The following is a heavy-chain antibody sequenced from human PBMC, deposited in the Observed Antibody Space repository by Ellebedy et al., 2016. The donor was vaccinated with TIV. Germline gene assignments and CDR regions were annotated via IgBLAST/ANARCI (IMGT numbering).Heavy chain of an antibody. CDR3: ARGLNGDREGWGWYFDL. J-gene: IGHJ2*01. D-gene: IGHD1-26*01. V-gene: IGHV3-23*01. CDR2: ISGSGGKT. CDR1: GFTFSNYA. Sequence: GESLKISCGASGFTFSNYAMSWVRQAPGKGLEWVSGISGSGGKTYYADSVKGRFTISRDNSKYTLYLQMNSLRAEDTAVYYCARGLNGDREGWGWYFDLWGRGTLVTVSS.